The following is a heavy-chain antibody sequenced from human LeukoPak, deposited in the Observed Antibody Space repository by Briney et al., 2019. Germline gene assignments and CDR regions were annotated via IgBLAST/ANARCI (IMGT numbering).Heavy chain of an antibody. V-gene: IGHV1-3*01. CDR2: INAGNGNT. CDR1: GYTFTSYA. J-gene: IGHJ4*02. D-gene: IGHD2-2*01. CDR3: ARVRPLGYCSSTSCPYYFDY. Sequence: ASVKVSCKASGYTFTSYAMHWVRQAPGQRLEWMGWINAGNGNTKYSQKFQGRVTITRDTSASTAYMELSSLRSEDTAVYYCARVRPLGYCSSTSCPYYFDYWGQGTLVTVSS.